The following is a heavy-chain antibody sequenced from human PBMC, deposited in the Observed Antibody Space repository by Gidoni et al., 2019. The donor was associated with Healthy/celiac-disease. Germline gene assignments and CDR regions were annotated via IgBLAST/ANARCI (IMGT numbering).Heavy chain of an antibody. CDR1: GGTFSSYA. D-gene: IGHD6-19*01. CDR2: IIPSFGTA. CDR3: AREGVAVADSLNWFDP. Sequence: QVQLVQSGAEVKKPGSSVKVSCKASGGTFSSYAISWVRQAPGQGLEWMGGIIPSFGTANYAQKFQGRVTITADESTSTAYMELSSLRSEDTAVYYCAREGVAVADSLNWFDPWGQGTLVTVSS. J-gene: IGHJ5*02. V-gene: IGHV1-69*01.